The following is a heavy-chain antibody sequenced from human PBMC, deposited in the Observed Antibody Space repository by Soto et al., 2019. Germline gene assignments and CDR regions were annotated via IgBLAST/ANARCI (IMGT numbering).Heavy chain of an antibody. D-gene: IGHD3-16*01. CDR1: GGSGNGY. Sequence: QVQLQESGPGLVQPSGILSLTCTVSGGSGNGYWSWVRQPPGKGLEWIGEIHHSGSTKYNPSLKSRVTISIDKSKKQFSLNLNSVTAADTAVYYWASHGGFYFDYWGQGNLVTVSS. V-gene: IGHV4-4*02. CDR2: IHHSGST. CDR3: ASHGGFYFDY. J-gene: IGHJ4*02.